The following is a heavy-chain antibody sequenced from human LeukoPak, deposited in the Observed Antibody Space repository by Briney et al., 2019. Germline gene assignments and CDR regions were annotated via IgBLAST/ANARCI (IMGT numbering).Heavy chain of an antibody. V-gene: IGHV3-7*01. CDR2: IKQDGSEK. Sequence: GGSLLLSCAASGFIFSRAWMSWGRQAPGKGLEGVANIKQDGSEKYYVASVKGRFTISRDNAKNSLYLQMNSLRAEDTAVYYCASLEAVAGNYCFDYWGQGTLVTVSS. CDR3: ASLEAVAGNYCFDY. D-gene: IGHD6-19*01. J-gene: IGHJ4*02. CDR1: GFIFSRAW.